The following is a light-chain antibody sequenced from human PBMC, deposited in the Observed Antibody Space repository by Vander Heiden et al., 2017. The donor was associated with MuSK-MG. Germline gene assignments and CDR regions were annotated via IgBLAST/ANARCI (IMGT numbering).Light chain of an antibody. CDR3: QQDYSTPWT. Sequence: DIVMAHSPHSLAVSLGERATINCKSSQSVLYSSNNKNYFAWYQQKPGQPPKLLIYWASTRESGVPDRFSGSGSGTDFTLTISSLQAEDVAVYYCQQDYSTPWTFGQGSKVEIK. CDR2: WAS. V-gene: IGKV4-1*01. J-gene: IGKJ1*01. CDR1: QSVLYSSNNKNY.